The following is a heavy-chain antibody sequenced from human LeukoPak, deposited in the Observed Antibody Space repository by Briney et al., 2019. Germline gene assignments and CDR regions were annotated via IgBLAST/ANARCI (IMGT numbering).Heavy chain of an antibody. CDR1: GGSISGYY. V-gene: IGHV4-34*01. CDR3: ARATTNWNYDY. D-gene: IGHD1-7*01. Sequence: PSETLSLTCTVSGGSISGYYWSWIRQPPGKGLEWIEEINHSGSTNYNPSLKSRVTISVDTSKNQFSLKLSSVTAADTAVYYCARATTNWNYDYWGQGTLVTVSS. CDR2: INHSGST. J-gene: IGHJ4*02.